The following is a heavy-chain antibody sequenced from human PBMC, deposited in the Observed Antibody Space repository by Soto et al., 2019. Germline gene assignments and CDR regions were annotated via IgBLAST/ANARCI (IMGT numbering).Heavy chain of an antibody. CDR3: TTTSSGEVRYCSSTSCYDYYMDV. V-gene: IGHV3-15*01. CDR2: IKSKTDGGTT. J-gene: IGHJ6*03. CDR1: GFTFSNAW. D-gene: IGHD2-2*01. Sequence: GGSLRLSCAASGFTFSNAWMSWVRQAPGKGLEWVGRIKSKTDGGTTDYAAPVKGRFTISRDDSKNTLYLQMNSLKTEEPAVYYCTTTSSGEVRYCSSTSCYDYYMDVWGKGTTVTVSS.